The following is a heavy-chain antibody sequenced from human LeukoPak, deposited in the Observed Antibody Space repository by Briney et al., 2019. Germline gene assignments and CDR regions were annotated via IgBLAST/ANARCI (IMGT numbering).Heavy chain of an antibody. D-gene: IGHD6-13*01. J-gene: IGHJ6*03. CDR2: IKQDGSEK. Sequence: GGSLRLSCAASGFTFSSYWMSWVRQAPGKGLGWVANIKQDGSEKYYVDSVKGRFTISRDNAKNSLYLQMNSLRAEDTTVYYCARDRVGQRLVPGGRYYYYYMDVWSKGTTVTISS. V-gene: IGHV3-7*01. CDR1: GFTFSSYW. CDR3: ARDRVGQRLVPGGRYYYYYMDV.